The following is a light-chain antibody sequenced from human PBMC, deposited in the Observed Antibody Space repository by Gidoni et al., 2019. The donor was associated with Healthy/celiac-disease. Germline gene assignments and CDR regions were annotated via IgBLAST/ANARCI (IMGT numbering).Light chain of an antibody. CDR3: QQRSNWPPFT. V-gene: IGKV3-11*01. CDR2: DAS. CDR1: QRVSSN. Sequence: EIVLTQSPPTLSLSPGERATLSCRASQRVSSNLAWYHQKPGQAPRLLIYDASNRAPGIPARFSGSGSGTDFTLPSRSLEPEDFAVYYCQQRSNWPPFTFGGXTKVEIK. J-gene: IGKJ4*01.